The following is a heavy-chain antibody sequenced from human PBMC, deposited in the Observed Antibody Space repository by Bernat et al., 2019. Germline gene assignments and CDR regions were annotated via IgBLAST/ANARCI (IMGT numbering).Heavy chain of an antibody. Sequence: QVQLQESGPGLVKPSETLSLTCTVSGGSISSYYWSWIRQPPGKGLEWIGYIYYSGSTNYNPSLKSRVTISVDTSKIQSSLKLSSVTAADTAVYYCARLERGYSIFDYWGQGTLVTVSS. CDR3: ARLERGYSIFDY. CDR1: GGSISSYY. CDR2: IYYSGST. V-gene: IGHV4-59*01. D-gene: IGHD5-18*01. J-gene: IGHJ4*02.